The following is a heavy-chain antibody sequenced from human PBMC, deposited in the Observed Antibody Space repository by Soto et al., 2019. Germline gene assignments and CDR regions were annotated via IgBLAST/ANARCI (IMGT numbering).Heavy chain of an antibody. D-gene: IGHD2-8*01. CDR1: GYTFTGHY. CDR3: ARGRSPELMIYADAFDI. CDR2: INPRGVST. Sequence: ASVKVSCKASGYTFTGHYMHWVRQAPGQGLEWMGIINPRGVSTSYAQKVQGRVTVTRDTSTTTVYMELTSLRSEDTAVYYCARGRSPELMIYADAFDIWGQGTLVTVSS. J-gene: IGHJ3*02. V-gene: IGHV1-46*01.